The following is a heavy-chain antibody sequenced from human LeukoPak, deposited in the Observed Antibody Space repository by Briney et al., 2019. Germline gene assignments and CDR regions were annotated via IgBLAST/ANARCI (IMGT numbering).Heavy chain of an antibody. J-gene: IGHJ4*02. D-gene: IGHD1-26*01. V-gene: IGHV1-18*01. CDR3: ARGDGNYYDY. CDR2: ISAYNGNT. Sequence: ASVTVSCKASGYTFSSYGISWVRQAPGQGREWMGWISAYNGNTNYAQKFQGRVTITTDTSTSTAYMELRSLRSDDTAVYFCARGDGNYYDYWGRGTPVTVSS. CDR1: GYTFSSYG.